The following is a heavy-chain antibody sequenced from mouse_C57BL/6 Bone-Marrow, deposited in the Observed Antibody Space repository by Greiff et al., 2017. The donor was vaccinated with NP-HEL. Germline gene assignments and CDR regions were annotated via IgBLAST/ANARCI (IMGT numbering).Heavy chain of an antibody. D-gene: IGHD1-1*01. CDR2: IHPNSGST. V-gene: IGHV1-64*01. CDR1: GYTFTSYW. CDR3: ARSGYYGSKGY. Sequence: QVQLQQPGAELVKPGASVKLSCKASGYTFTSYWMHWVKQRPGQGLEWIGMIHPNSGSTNYNEKFKSKATLTVDKSSSTAYMQLSSLTSEDSAVYYCARSGYYGSKGYWGQGTTLTVSS. J-gene: IGHJ2*01.